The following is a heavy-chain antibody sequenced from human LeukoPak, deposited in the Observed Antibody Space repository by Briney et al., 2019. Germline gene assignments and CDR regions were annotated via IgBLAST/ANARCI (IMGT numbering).Heavy chain of an antibody. CDR2: INPSGGST. D-gene: IGHD6-19*01. Sequence: ASVKVSCKASGGTFTSYYMHWVRQAPGQGLEWMGIINPSGGSTSYAQKFQGRVTMTRDTSTSTVYMELSSLRSEDTAVYYCANGVNSSGGGGAFDIWGQGTMVTVSS. V-gene: IGHV1-46*01. CDR3: ANGVNSSGGGGAFDI. J-gene: IGHJ3*02. CDR1: GGTFTSYY.